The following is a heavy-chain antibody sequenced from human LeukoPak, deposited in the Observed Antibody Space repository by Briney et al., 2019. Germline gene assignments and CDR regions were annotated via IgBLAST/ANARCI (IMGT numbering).Heavy chain of an antibody. CDR1: GGSFSSYT. CDR2: INPILGIA. Sequence: GSSVKVSCKASGGSFSSYTISWVRQAPGQGLEWMGRINPILGIANYAQKLQDRVTITADKCTSTAYMELSSLRSEDTAVYYCARDGGYNENYFDYWGEGTLVSVSS. J-gene: IGHJ4*02. D-gene: IGHD5-24*01. V-gene: IGHV1-69*04. CDR3: ARDGGYNENYFDY.